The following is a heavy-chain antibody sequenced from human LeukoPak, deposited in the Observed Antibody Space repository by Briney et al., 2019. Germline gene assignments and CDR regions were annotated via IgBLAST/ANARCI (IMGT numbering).Heavy chain of an antibody. CDR2: ISYDGSNK. D-gene: IGHD3-10*01. CDR1: GFTFSSYG. V-gene: IGHV3-30*18. Sequence: GRSLRLSCAASGFTFSSYGMHWVRQAPGKGLEWVAVISYDGSNKYYADSVKGRFTISRDNSKNTLYLQMNSLRAEDTAVYYCAKGQRLWFGEFDYWGQGTLVTVSS. CDR3: AKGQRLWFGEFDY. J-gene: IGHJ4*02.